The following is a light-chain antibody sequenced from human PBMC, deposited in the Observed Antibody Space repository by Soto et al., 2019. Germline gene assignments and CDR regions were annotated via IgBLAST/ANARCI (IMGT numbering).Light chain of an antibody. CDR3: QHYHNWPTWT. CDR1: QSVSNN. CDR2: GAS. J-gene: IGKJ1*01. V-gene: IGKV3-15*01. Sequence: EIVMTQSPATLSVSPGERATLSCRASQSVSNNLAWYQQKPGQAPRLLIYGASTRATGIPARFSGSGSGTEFTLTISSLQSEDFAVYYCQHYHNWPTWTFGQGTKVEIK.